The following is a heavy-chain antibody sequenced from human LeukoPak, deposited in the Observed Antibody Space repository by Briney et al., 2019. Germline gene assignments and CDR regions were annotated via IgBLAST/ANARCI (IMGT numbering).Heavy chain of an antibody. J-gene: IGHJ6*03. V-gene: IGHV3-23*01. CDR1: GLTFSSYA. Sequence: GGSLRLSCAASGLTFSSYAMSWVRQAPGKGLKWVSTINDNGDGTYYADSVKGRFTISRDNSYNTVSLQMNSLRDEDTGVYYCAKGLRTGVGPYMGYHYYMDVWGKGATVTVSS. CDR3: AKGLRTGVGPYMGYHYYMDV. D-gene: IGHD3-16*01. CDR2: INDNGDGT.